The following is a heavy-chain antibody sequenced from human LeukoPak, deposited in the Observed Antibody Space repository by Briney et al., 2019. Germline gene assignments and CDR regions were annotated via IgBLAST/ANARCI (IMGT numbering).Heavy chain of an antibody. D-gene: IGHD3-22*01. CDR2: IYYSGSS. Sequence: SETLSLTCTVSGGSISGYYWGWIRQPPGKGLEWIGYIYYSGSSKYSPSLKSRVTMSVDTSKNQFSLKLSSVTAADTAVYYCARYDSSGFAPENWGQGTLVTVSS. V-gene: IGHV4-59*01. CDR3: ARYDSSGFAPEN. CDR1: GGSISGYY. J-gene: IGHJ4*02.